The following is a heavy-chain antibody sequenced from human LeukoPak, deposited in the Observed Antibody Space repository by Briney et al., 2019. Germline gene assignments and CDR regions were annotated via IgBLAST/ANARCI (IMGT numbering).Heavy chain of an antibody. CDR1: GFTFSSYA. CDR3: AKVSGLTAAARADY. CDR2: ISGSGGST. V-gene: IGHV3-23*01. D-gene: IGHD6-13*01. Sequence: GGSLRLSCAASGFTFSSYAMSWVRQAPGKGLEWVSAISGSGGSTYYADSVKGRFTISRDNSKNTLYLQMNSLRAEDTAVYYSAKVSGLTAAARADYWGQGTLVTVSS. J-gene: IGHJ4*02.